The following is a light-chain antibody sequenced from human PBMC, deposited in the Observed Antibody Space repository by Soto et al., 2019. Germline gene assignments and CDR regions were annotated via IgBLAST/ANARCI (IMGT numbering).Light chain of an antibody. CDR1: QGISSW. V-gene: IGKV1-12*01. J-gene: IGKJ5*01. Sequence: DIQMTQSPSFVYASAGGRVTITCRASQGISSWLAWYQQKPGRAPKLLIYAASRLQGGVPLRFSGSGSGTEFTLSISSLQPEDVATYYCQQLDSFPLTFGQGTRLEI. CDR2: AAS. CDR3: QQLDSFPLT.